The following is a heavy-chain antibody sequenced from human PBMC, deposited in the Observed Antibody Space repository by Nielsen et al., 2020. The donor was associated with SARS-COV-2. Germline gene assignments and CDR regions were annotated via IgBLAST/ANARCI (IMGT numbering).Heavy chain of an antibody. CDR1: GGSVSSGSYY. CDR3: ARDVGGPYDFWSGYYAMDV. J-gene: IGHJ6*02. D-gene: IGHD3-3*01. CDR2: IYYSGST. V-gene: IGHV4-61*01. Sequence: SETLSLTCTVPGGSVSSGSYYWSWIRQPPGKGLEWIGYIYYSGSTNYNPSLKSRVTISVDTSKNQFSLKLSSVTAADTAVYYCARDVGGPYDFWSGYYAMDVWGQGTTVTVSS.